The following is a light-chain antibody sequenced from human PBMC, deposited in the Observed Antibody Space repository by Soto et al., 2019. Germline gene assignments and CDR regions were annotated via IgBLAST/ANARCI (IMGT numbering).Light chain of an antibody. CDR2: AAS. J-gene: IGKJ2*03. Sequence: EIVLTQSPATLSLSPGERATLSCRASQSVSSYLAWYQQKPGQAPRPLIYAASTRATGIPARFSGSGSGTEFTLTISRLEREDFAFYYCQQYGISPYSFGQGTKVDIK. CDR1: QSVSSY. V-gene: IGKV3-20*01. CDR3: QQYGISPYS.